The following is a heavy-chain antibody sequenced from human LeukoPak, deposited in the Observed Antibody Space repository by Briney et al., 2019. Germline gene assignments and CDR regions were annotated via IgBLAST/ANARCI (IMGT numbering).Heavy chain of an antibody. D-gene: IGHD3-16*02. J-gene: IGHJ4*02. Sequence: GGSLRLSCAASGFTFSSYWMHWVPQAPRKGLVWVSRINSDGSSTSYADSVKGRFTISRDNAKNTLYLQMNSLRAEDTAVYYCARTSYVWGSYRYSSLVDYWGQGTLVTVSS. CDR1: GFTFSSYW. V-gene: IGHV3-74*01. CDR2: INSDGSST. CDR3: ARTSYVWGSYRYSSLVDY.